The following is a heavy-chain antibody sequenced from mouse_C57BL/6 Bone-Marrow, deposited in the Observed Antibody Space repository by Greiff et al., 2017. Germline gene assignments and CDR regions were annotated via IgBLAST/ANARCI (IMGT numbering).Heavy chain of an antibody. V-gene: IGHV1-20*01. CDR1: GYSFTGYF. Sequence: VQLQQSGPELVKPGDSVQISCKASGYSFTGYFMNWVMQSHGKSLEWIGRINPYNGDTFYNQKFKGKATLTVDKSSSTAHMELRSLTSEDSAVYYCARKEITTVVAPYCDYWGQGTTLTVSS. CDR3: ARKEITTVVAPYCDY. CDR2: INPYNGDT. J-gene: IGHJ2*01. D-gene: IGHD1-1*01.